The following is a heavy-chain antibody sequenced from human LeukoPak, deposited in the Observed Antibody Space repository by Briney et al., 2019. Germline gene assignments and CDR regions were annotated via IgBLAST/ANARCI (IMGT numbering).Heavy chain of an antibody. CDR2: IYYGGYT. CDR3: QSRFLEWLLDY. J-gene: IGHJ4*02. D-gene: IGHD3-3*01. Sequence: LSETLSLTCTVSGGSISSNNYYWGWIRQPPGKGLEWIGGIYYGGYTYYNPSLKSRVTISVDTSKNQFSLKLSSVTAADTAIYYCQSRFLEWLLDYWGQGTLVTVSS. CDR1: GGSISSNNYY. V-gene: IGHV4-39*01.